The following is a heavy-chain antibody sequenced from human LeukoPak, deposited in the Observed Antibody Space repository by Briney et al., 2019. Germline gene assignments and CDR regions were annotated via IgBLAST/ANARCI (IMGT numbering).Heavy chain of an antibody. D-gene: IGHD1-1*01. CDR1: GGTFSSYA. CDR3: ARDGVQLERFGY. Sequence: ASVKVSCKASGGTFSSYAISWVRQAPGQGLEWMGWINPNSGGTNYAQKLQGRVTMTTDTSTSTAYMELRSLRSDDTAVYYCARDGVQLERFGYWGQGTLVAVSS. CDR2: INPNSGGT. J-gene: IGHJ4*02. V-gene: IGHV1-18*01.